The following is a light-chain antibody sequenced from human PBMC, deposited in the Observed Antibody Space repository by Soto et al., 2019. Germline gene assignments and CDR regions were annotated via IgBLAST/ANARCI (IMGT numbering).Light chain of an antibody. CDR2: RDN. CDR1: ISNIGTNY. CDR3: AAWDDTVRSYV. Sequence: QSVLTQPPSVSGTPGQRVTISCSGGISNIGTNYVHWFQQLPGTAPKVLSNRDNQRPSGVPDRFSGSKSGTSASLAISGLRPEDEAEYYCAAWDDTVRSYVFGTGTKVTVL. J-gene: IGLJ1*01. V-gene: IGLV1-47*01.